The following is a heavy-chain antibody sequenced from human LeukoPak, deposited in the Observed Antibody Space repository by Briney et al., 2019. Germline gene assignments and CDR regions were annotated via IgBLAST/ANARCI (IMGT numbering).Heavy chain of an antibody. V-gene: IGHV3-15*01. CDR3: TTDYSNYYVDY. D-gene: IGHD4-11*01. J-gene: IGHJ4*02. CDR2: IKSKTDGGTT. Sequence: PGGSLRLSCAASGFTFSNAWMSWVRQAPGKGLEWVGRIKSKTDGGTTDYAAPVKGRFTISRGDSKNTLYLQMNSLKTEDTAVYYCTTDYSNYYVDYWGQGTLVTVSS. CDR1: GFTFSNAW.